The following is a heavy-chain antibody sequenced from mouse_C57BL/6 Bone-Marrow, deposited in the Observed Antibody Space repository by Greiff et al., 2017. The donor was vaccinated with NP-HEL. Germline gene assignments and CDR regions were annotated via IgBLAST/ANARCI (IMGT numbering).Heavy chain of an antibody. V-gene: IGHV10-3*01. Sequence: EVQLQQSGGGLVQPKGSLKLSCAASGFTFNTYAMHWVRQAPGKGLEWVARIRSKSSNYATYYADSVKDRFTISRDDSQSMLYLQMNNLKTEDTAMYYCVRDFTTVERGPYAMDYWGQGTSVTVSS. D-gene: IGHD1-1*01. J-gene: IGHJ4*01. CDR1: GFTFNTYA. CDR2: IRSKSSNYAT. CDR3: VRDFTTVERGPYAMDY.